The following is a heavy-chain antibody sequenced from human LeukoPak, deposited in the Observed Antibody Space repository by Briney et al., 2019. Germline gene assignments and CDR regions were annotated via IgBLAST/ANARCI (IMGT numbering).Heavy chain of an antibody. J-gene: IGHJ6*03. CDR3: AKDTVKVTTIRRVPHYMDV. V-gene: IGHV3-7*01. CDR1: EFTFSSYW. CDR2: IKQDGSEK. Sequence: PGGSLRLSCAASEFTFSSYWMSWVRQAPGKGLEWVANIKQDGSEKYYVDSVKGRFTISRDNAKNSLSLQMNSLRAEDTAVYYCAKDTVKVTTIRRVPHYMDVWGKGTTVTISS. D-gene: IGHD5-12*01.